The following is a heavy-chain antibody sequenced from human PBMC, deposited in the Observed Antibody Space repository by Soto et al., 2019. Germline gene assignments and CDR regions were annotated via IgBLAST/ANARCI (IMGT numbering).Heavy chain of an antibody. J-gene: IGHJ4*02. Sequence: SETLSLTCAVYGGSFSGYNWNWVRQPPGKTLEWIGEFYHGRSTSYNPSLKNRVTISVDRSKNQFSLRLTSVTAADTAVFYCARGRRIGGVDITRLAPFDYWGQGTLVTVSS. V-gene: IGHV4-34*01. CDR3: ARGRRIGGVDITRLAPFDY. D-gene: IGHD3-3*01. CDR2: FYHGRST. CDR1: GGSFSGYN.